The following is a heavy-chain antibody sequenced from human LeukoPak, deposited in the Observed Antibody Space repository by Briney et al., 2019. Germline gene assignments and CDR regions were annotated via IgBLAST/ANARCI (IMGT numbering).Heavy chain of an antibody. CDR3: ARVLPDTAVDY. J-gene: IGHJ4*02. CDR2: IRSSTTYV. V-gene: IGHV3-21*01. CDR1: GFTFSNYN. D-gene: IGHD3-22*01. Sequence: GGSLRLSCAASGFTFSNYNMNWVRQAPGKGLEWVSSIRSSTTYVYYADSVKGRFTISRDNAKNSLYLQMNSLRAEDTAVYYCARVLPDTAVDYWGQGTLVTVSS.